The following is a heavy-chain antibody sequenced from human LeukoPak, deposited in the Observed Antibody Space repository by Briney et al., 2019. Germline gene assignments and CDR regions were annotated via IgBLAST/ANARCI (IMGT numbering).Heavy chain of an antibody. CDR1: GFTFSNYA. J-gene: IGHJ5*02. CDR3: AKSSPRPGDR. Sequence: GGSLRLSCAASGFTFSNYAMSWVRQAPGKGLEWVSGISGTGGTTYYVDSVKGLFTISRDNSKNTLFLQMNSLRADDTAVYYCAKSSPRPGDRWGQGTLVIVSS. V-gene: IGHV3-23*01. CDR2: ISGTGGTT. D-gene: IGHD6-6*01.